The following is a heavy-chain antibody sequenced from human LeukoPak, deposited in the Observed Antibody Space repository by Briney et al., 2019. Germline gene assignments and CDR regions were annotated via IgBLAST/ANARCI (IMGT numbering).Heavy chain of an antibody. D-gene: IGHD2-15*01. CDR1: GFTFSSYS. CDR2: INDDTTTI. CDR3: ARGADGVSSNSRGWFDP. V-gene: IGHV3-48*04. J-gene: IGHJ5*02. Sequence: GGSLRLSCAASGFTFSSYSMNWVRQAPGQGLEWISYINDDTTTIYYADSVKGRFTISRDNAKNSLYLQMNSLRAEDTAVYSCARGADGVSSNSRGWFDPWGQGTLVTVSS.